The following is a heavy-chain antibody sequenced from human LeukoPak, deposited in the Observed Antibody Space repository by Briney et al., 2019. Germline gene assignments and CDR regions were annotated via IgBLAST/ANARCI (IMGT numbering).Heavy chain of an antibody. V-gene: IGHV3-74*01. D-gene: IGHD2-2*01. CDR2: INSDGSST. CDR1: GFTFSRFG. Sequence: GGSLRLSCAASGFTFSRFGMHWVRQAPGKGLVWVSRINSDGSSTSYADSVKGRFTISRDNAKNTLYLQMNSLRAEDTAVYYCAMYLYRYDAFDIWGQGTMVTVSS. J-gene: IGHJ3*02. CDR3: AMYLYRYDAFDI.